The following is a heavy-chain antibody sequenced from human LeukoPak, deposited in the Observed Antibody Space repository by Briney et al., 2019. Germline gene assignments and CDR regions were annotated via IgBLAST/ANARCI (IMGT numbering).Heavy chain of an antibody. D-gene: IGHD3-10*01. CDR3: ASHQYGSGSYYHDY. V-gene: IGHV4-61*02. CDR1: GGSINNPKDD. Sequence: SETLSLTCTVSGGSINNPKDDWSWIRQPAGKGLEWIGRISTTGSTSYGPSLKSRVIISIDTSKNQFSLRLSSATAADTAVYYCASHQYGSGSYYHDYWGQGALVTVSS. J-gene: IGHJ4*02. CDR2: ISTTGST.